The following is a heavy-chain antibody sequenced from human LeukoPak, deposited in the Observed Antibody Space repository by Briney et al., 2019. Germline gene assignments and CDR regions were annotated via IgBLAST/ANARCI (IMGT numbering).Heavy chain of an antibody. CDR2: IITSGANT. J-gene: IGHJ4*02. CDR3: VRGHSIFDY. CDR1: GFILRNYD. Sequence: GGSLRLSCAASGFILRNYDMTWVRQAPGKGLQWVSHIITSGANTYYADSVKGRFTISRDNSKNTLFLQMNSLRAEDTALYYCVRGHSIFDYWGQGTLVTVSS. D-gene: IGHD4-11*01. V-gene: IGHV3-23*01.